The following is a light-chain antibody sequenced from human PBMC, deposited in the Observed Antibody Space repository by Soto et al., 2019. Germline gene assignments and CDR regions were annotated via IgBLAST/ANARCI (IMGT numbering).Light chain of an antibody. CDR2: GAS. Sequence: EIVMTQSPATLSVSPGERATLSCRASQSIGSTLAWYQQKPGQAPRLLIYGASNRATGIPDRFSGSGSGTDFTLTISRLEPEDFAVYYCQQYGSSGTFGQGTKVDIK. CDR1: QSIGST. J-gene: IGKJ1*01. CDR3: QQYGSSGT. V-gene: IGKV3-20*01.